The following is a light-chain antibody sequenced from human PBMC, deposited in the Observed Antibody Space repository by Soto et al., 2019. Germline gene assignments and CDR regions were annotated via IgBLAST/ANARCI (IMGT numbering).Light chain of an antibody. J-gene: IGKJ2*01. CDR3: QKYNSAPYT. CDR2: ATS. Sequence: QMTQSPSSLSASVGDRVNITCRASQDISNFLAWYQQKPGEVPKVLIYATSTLQSGVPSRFSGSRSGTDFTLTISSLQPEDVATYYCQKYNSAPYTFGQGTKLEIK. V-gene: IGKV1-27*01. CDR1: QDISNF.